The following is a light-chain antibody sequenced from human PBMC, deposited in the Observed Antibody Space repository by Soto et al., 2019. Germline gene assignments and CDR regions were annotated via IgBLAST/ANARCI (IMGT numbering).Light chain of an antibody. Sequence: EVLLTQSPATLSVSPGESVTLSCRASQSINTFLAWYQQKPGQAPRLLIYDASSRAAGVPARFSGRGSGTDFTLTINSLEPEDFATFYCQQYHTYPYTFGQGTKLEIK. V-gene: IGKV3-11*01. CDR3: QQYHTYPYT. J-gene: IGKJ2*01. CDR1: QSINTF. CDR2: DAS.